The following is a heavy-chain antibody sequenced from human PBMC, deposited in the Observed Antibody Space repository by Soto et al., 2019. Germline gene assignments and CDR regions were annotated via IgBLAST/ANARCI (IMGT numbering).Heavy chain of an antibody. CDR3: ARARYCTNGVCYGFDP. D-gene: IGHD2-8*01. Sequence: QVQLVQSGAEVKKPGASVKVSCKASGYTFTSYDINWVRQATGQGLEWMGWMNPNSGNTGYAQKFQGRVTMTRNTSISTAYMELSSLRSDDTAVYYCARARYCTNGVCYGFDPWGQGTLVTVSS. J-gene: IGHJ5*02. CDR2: MNPNSGNT. CDR1: GYTFTSYD. V-gene: IGHV1-8*01.